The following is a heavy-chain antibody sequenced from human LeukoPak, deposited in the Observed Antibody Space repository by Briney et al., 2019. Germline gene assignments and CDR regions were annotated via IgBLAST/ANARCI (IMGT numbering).Heavy chain of an antibody. V-gene: IGHV3-48*04. CDR2: ISRSGSTK. J-gene: IGHJ4*02. CDR1: GFTFSTYN. D-gene: IGHD5-12*01. CDR3: ARGPSGYHNT. Sequence: PGGSLRLSCAASGFTFSTYNMNWVRQAPGKGLEWVSSISRSGSTKYYADSVRGRFTISRDNAKNSLFLQMNSLRAEDTAVYYCARGPSGYHNTGGQGTLVTVSS.